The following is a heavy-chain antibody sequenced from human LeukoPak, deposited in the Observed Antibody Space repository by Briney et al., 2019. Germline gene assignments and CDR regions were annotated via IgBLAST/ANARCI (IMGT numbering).Heavy chain of an antibody. CDR2: IYYSGST. Sequence: PSETLSLTCTVSGGSISSSSYYWGWIRQPPGKGLEWIGSIYYSGSTYYNPSLKSRVTISVDTSKNQFSLKLSSVTAADTAVYYCARGANYYGSGSNNWFDPWGQGTLVTVSS. CDR1: GGSISSSSYY. V-gene: IGHV4-39*07. CDR3: ARGANYYGSGSNNWFDP. D-gene: IGHD3-10*01. J-gene: IGHJ5*02.